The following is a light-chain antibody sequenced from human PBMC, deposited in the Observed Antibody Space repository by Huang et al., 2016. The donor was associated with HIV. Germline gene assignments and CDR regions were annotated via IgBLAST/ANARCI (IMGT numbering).Light chain of an antibody. Sequence: EIVLTQSPGTLSSSPGERATLSCRASQSVSNSNLAWYQQKPGQAPRLRIYGASNRATGIPDRFSGSGSGTDFTLTISRLEAEDFAMYYCQQYDSSPLTFGGGTKVEIK. CDR3: QQYDSSPLT. V-gene: IGKV3-20*01. J-gene: IGKJ4*01. CDR1: QSVSNSN. CDR2: GAS.